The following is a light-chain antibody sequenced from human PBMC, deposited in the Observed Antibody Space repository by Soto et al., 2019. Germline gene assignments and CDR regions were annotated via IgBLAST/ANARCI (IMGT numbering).Light chain of an antibody. CDR2: AAS. CDR1: QGISSY. CDR3: QQLNSYSGA. Sequence: DIQMTQSPSTLSASVGDRVTITCRASQGISSYLAWYQQKPGKAPKLLIYAASTLQSGVPSRFSGSGSGTEFTLTISSLQPEDFATYYCQQLNSYSGAFGQGTKVDIK. V-gene: IGKV1-9*01. J-gene: IGKJ1*01.